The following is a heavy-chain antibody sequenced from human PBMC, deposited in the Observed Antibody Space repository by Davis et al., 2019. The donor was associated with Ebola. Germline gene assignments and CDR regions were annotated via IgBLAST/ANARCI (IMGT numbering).Heavy chain of an antibody. J-gene: IGHJ4*02. CDR1: GFTVSSNY. D-gene: IGHD5-24*01. CDR3: AREMATPRGY. CDR2: IYSGGST. V-gene: IGHV3-53*01. Sequence: GESLKISCAASGFTVSSNYMSWVRQAPGKGLEWVSVIYSGGSTYYADSVKGRFTISRDNSKNTLYLQMNSLRAEDTAVYYCAREMATPRGYWGQGTLVTVSS.